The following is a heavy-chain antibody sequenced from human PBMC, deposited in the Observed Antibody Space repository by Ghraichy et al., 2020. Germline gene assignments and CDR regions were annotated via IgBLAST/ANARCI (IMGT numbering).Heavy chain of an antibody. Sequence: SETLSLTCTVSGYSLSSSDSWGWIRQPPGKGLEWIGSFYQSGRTHFNPSLQSRVTISVDKSKNHFSLKLTSVTAADTAVYFCARDKSGYCTTNTCNVYSSNWFDPWGQGILVTVSS. CDR2: FYQSGRT. D-gene: IGHD2-2*03. CDR1: GYSLSSSDS. CDR3: ARDKSGYCTTNTCNVYSSNWFDP. J-gene: IGHJ5*02. V-gene: IGHV4-38-2*02.